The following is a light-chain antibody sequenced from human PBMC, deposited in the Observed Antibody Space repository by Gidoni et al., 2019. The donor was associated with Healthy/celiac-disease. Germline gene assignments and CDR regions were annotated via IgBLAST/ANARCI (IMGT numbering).Light chain of an antibody. CDR3: QQYYSTGT. V-gene: IGKV1-NL1*01. J-gene: IGKJ2*02. Sequence: DIQITQSPSSLSASVGDRGTITCRASQGISNSLAWYQQKPGKAPKLLLYAASRLESGVPSRFSGSGSGTDYTLTISSLQPEDFATYYCQQYYSTGTFXQXTKLEIK. CDR2: AAS. CDR1: QGISNS.